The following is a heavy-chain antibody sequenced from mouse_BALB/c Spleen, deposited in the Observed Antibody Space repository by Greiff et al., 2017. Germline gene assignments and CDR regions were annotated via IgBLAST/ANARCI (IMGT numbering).Heavy chain of an antibody. CDR2: ISSGGST. Sequence: EVKLVESGGGLVKPGGSLKLSCAASGFTFSSYAMSWVRQTPEKRLEWVASISSGGSTYYPDSVKGRFTISRDNARNILYLQMSSLRSEDTAMYYCARNYYGSSYDDYWGQGTTLTVSS. D-gene: IGHD1-1*01. V-gene: IGHV5-6-5*01. CDR1: GFTFSSYA. J-gene: IGHJ2*01. CDR3: ARNYYGSSYDDY.